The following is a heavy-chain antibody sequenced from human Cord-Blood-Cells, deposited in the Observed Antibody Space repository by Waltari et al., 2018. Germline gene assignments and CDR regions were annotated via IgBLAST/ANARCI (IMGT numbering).Heavy chain of an antibody. J-gene: IGHJ4*02. CDR3: ARDGSWAFDY. CDR1: GFTFSSYG. V-gene: IGHV3-33*01. Sequence: QVQLVESGGGVVQPGRSLRLSCAASGFTFSSYGMHWVRQAPGKGLEWVAVIWYDGSNKYYADSVKGRFIISRDNSKNTLYLQMNSLRAEDTAVYYCARDGSWAFDYWGQGTLVTVSS. CDR2: IWYDGSNK. D-gene: IGHD1-26*01.